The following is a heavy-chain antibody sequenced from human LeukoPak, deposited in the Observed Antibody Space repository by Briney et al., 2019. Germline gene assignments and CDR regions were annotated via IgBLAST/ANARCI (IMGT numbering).Heavy chain of an antibody. J-gene: IGHJ6*02. CDR3: ASQAYYYYGMDV. CDR1: GGSISSYY. V-gene: IGHV4-59*08. Sequence: SETLSLTCTVSGGSISSYYWCWIRQPPGKGQGWIGFIYYSRSTNYNPSLKSRVTISVDTSKNQFSLKLSSVTAADTAVYYCASQAYYYYGMDVWGQGTTVTVSS. CDR2: IYYSRST.